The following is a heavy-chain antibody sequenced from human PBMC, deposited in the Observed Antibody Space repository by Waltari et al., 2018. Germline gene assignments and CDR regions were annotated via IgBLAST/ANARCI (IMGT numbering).Heavy chain of an antibody. J-gene: IGHJ6*02. Sequence: QLQLVQSGAEVKKPGSSVKVSCQASGCPFSSYAISLVRPAPGQGLEWMGGISPIFGTANYAQKFQGRVTITADESTSTAYMELSSLRSEDTAVYYCARETLTTVITYYYGMDVWGQGTTVTVSS. CDR3: ARETLTTVITYYYGMDV. CDR2: ISPIFGTA. V-gene: IGHV1-69*01. D-gene: IGHD4-4*01. CDR1: GCPFSSYA.